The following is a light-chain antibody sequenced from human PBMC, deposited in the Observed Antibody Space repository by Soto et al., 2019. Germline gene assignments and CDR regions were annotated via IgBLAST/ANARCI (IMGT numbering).Light chain of an antibody. V-gene: IGKV3-15*01. J-gene: IGKJ1*01. CDR3: QQYNTWPRT. Sequence: EIVMTQSPATLSVFPVDVASLSFRASRSVSSNLAWYQQKPGQAPRLLIYGASTRATAIPARFSGSGSGTEFTLSISSLQSEDFAVYYCQQYNTWPRTFGQGTKGDIK. CDR2: GAS. CDR1: RSVSSN.